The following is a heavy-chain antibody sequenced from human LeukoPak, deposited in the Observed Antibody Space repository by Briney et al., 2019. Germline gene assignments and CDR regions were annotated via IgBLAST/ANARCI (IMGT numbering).Heavy chain of an antibody. V-gene: IGHV3-7*03. D-gene: IGHD5-18*01. CDR2: IKQDGSEK. CDR1: GFTFSTYR. CDR3: ANTPLDTAMVPIDY. J-gene: IGHJ4*02. Sequence: PGGSLRLSCAASGFTFSTYRMSWVRQAPGKGLEWVANIKQDGSEKHYVDSVKGRFTISRDNSKNTLYLQMNSLRAEDTAVYYCANTPLDTAMVPIDYWGQGTLVTVSS.